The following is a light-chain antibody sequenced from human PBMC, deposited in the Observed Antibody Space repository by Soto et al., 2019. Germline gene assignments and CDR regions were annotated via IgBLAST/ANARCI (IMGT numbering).Light chain of an antibody. J-gene: IGKJ1*01. V-gene: IGKV3-15*01. CDR1: QSVSSN. CDR3: QQYNNWPRT. CDR2: GAS. Sequence: ELVLTQSRATLSVSPGERATLSCRASQSVSSNLAWYQQKPGQAPRLLIYGASTRATGIPARCSGSGSGTEFTRTISSLQSEDVAVYDCQQYNNWPRTFGQGTKVDIK.